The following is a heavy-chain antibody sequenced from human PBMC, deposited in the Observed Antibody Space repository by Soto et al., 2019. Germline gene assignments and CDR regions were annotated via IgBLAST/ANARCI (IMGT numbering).Heavy chain of an antibody. V-gene: IGHV1-8*01. CDR3: ARGGYCSSTSCYIYYYGMDV. CDR1: GYTFTSYD. Sequence: ASVKVSCKASGYTFTSYDINWVRQATGQGLEWMGWMSPNSGNTGYAQKFQGRVTMTRNTSISTAYMELSSLRSEDTAVYYCARGGYCSSTSCYIYYYGMDVWGQGTTVTVSS. J-gene: IGHJ6*02. CDR2: MSPNSGNT. D-gene: IGHD2-2*02.